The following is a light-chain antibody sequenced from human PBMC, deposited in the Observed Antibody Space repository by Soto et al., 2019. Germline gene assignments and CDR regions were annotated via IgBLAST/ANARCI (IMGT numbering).Light chain of an antibody. J-gene: IGKJ1*01. CDR1: QTVSRS. Sequence: EIQLTQSPSALSASVGDRVTITCRASQTVSRSLAWYQQKQGKAPKVLISGASTLETGVPSRFSGSGSGTEFALTISSLQHDDFGTYYCQHSYTYLWTLGQGPKVDIK. CDR2: GAS. V-gene: IGKV1-5*01. CDR3: QHSYTYLWT.